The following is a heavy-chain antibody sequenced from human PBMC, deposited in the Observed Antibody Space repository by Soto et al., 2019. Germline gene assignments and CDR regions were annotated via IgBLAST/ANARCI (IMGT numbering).Heavy chain of an antibody. J-gene: IGHJ5*02. V-gene: IGHV4-31*03. CDR2: IYVTGAV. Sequence: PSETLSLTCSVSGAALNSGNYYWSWIRQVPGKGLEWIGHIYVTGAVDYNPSLRDRITISQGTSERQFSLNLRLVTAADTAVYYCARLRMATNNYKWFDPWGQGTLVTVSS. D-gene: IGHD5-12*01. CDR1: GAALNSGNYY. CDR3: ARLRMATNNYKWFDP.